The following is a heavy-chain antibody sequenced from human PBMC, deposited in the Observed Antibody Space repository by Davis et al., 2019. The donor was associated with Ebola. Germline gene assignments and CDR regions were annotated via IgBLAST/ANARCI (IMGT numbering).Heavy chain of an antibody. D-gene: IGHD4-17*01. CDR3: ANWGEAGDYTHGA. CDR1: GYIFTNYW. J-gene: IGHJ5*02. V-gene: IGHV5-51*01. Sequence: GESLKISCKASGYIFTNYWIGWVRQMPGKGLEWMGIIYTGDSGTRYSPSFQGQVTISADKSISTAYLQWSSLKASDTAMYYCANWGEAGDYTHGAWGQGTLVTVSS. CDR2: IYTGDSGT.